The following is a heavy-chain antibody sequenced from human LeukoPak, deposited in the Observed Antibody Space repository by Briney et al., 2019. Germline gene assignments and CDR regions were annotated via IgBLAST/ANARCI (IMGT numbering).Heavy chain of an antibody. CDR3: ATASRGDYYYGMDA. V-gene: IGHV1-69*01. D-gene: IGHD3-10*01. CDR2: IIPIFGTA. J-gene: IGHJ6*04. CDR1: GGTFSSYA. Sequence: SVKVSCKASGGTFSSYAISWVRQAPGQGLEWMGGIIPIFGTANYAQKFQGRVTITADESTSAAYMELSSLRSEDTAVYYCATASRGDYYYGMDAWGKGTTVTVSS.